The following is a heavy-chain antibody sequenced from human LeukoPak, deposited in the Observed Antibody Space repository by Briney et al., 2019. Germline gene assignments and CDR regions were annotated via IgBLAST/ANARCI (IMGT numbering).Heavy chain of an antibody. CDR3: ARSVYGSGSYYWFDP. CDR2: IYYSGST. D-gene: IGHD3-10*01. CDR1: GGSISSSGYY. V-gene: IGHV4-39*07. Sequence: PSETLSLTCTVSGGSISSSGYYWGWIRQPPGKDLEWIGSIYYSGSTYYNPSLKSRVTISVDTSKNQFSLKLSSVTAADTAVYYCARSVYGSGSYYWFDPWGQGTLVTVSS. J-gene: IGHJ5*02.